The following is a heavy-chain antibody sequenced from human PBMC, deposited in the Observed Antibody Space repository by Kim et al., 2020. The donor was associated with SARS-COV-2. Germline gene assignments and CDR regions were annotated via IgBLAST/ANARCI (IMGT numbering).Heavy chain of an antibody. V-gene: IGHV4-34*01. Sequence: SETLSLTCAVYGGSFSGYYWSWIRQPPGKGLEWIGEINHSGSTNYNPSLKSRVTISVDTSKNQFSLKLSSVTAADTAVYYCARGGRKGYCSGGSCYPYYFDYWGQGTLVTVSS. CDR3: ARGGRKGYCSGGSCYPYYFDY. CDR1: GGSFSGYY. CDR2: INHSGST. D-gene: IGHD2-15*01. J-gene: IGHJ4*02.